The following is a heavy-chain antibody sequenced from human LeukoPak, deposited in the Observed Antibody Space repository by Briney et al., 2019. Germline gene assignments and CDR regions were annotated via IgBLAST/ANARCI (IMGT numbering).Heavy chain of an antibody. D-gene: IGHD3-22*01. CDR2: IYYSGST. CDR3: VRPASYYDSSGYYGTFDS. Sequence: PSETLSLTCTVSGCSISSSSYYWGWIRQPPGKGLEWIGSIYYSGSTYYNPSLKSRVTISVDTSKNQFSLKLSSVTAADTAVYYCVRPASYYDSSGYYGTFDSWGEGTLVTVSS. J-gene: IGHJ4*02. V-gene: IGHV4-39*01. CDR1: GCSISSSSYY.